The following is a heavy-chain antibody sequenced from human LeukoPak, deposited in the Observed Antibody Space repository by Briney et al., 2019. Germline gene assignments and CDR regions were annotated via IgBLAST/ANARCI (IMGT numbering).Heavy chain of an antibody. V-gene: IGHV1-2*02. Sequence: ASLKVSCKPSGYTFTGYYMHWVRPAPGQRLEWMGWINPNSGGTNYAQKFQGRVTMTRGTSISTAYMELSRLRSDDTAVYYCARPVVGATTGLGYWGQGTLVTVSS. D-gene: IGHD1-26*01. CDR3: ARPVVGATTGLGY. J-gene: IGHJ4*02. CDR1: GYTFTGYY. CDR2: INPNSGGT.